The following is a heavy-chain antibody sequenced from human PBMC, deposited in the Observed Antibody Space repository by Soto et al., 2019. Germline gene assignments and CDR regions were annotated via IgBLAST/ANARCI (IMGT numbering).Heavy chain of an antibody. D-gene: IGHD1-20*01. CDR3: AREINWKGVDY. Sequence: SVKVSCKASGFTFSSSGIHWVRQARGQRLEWIGWIVVGSGNTNYAQKFQDRVTITRDVSTNTAYMELTSLRSEDTAVYYCAREINWKGVDYWGQGTLVTVSS. CDR1: GFTFSSSG. CDR2: IVVGSGNT. V-gene: IGHV1-58*02. J-gene: IGHJ4*02.